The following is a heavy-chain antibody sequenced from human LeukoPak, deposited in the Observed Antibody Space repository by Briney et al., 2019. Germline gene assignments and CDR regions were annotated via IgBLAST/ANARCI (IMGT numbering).Heavy chain of an antibody. V-gene: IGHV4-38-2*02. D-gene: IGHD6-13*01. CDR2: IYHSGST. J-gene: IGHJ6*03. CDR3: ARESGSSWYNYYYYYMDV. CDR1: GYSISSGYY. Sequence: SETLSLTCTVSGYSISSGYYWGWIRQPPGKGLEWIGSIYHSGSTYYNPSLKSRVTISVDTSKNQFSLKLSSVTAADTAVYYCARESGSSWYNYYYYYMDVWGKGTTVTVSS.